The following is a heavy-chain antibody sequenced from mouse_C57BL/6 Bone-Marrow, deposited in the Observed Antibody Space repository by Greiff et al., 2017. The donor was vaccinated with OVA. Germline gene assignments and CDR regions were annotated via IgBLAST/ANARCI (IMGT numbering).Heavy chain of an antibody. V-gene: IGHV1-53*01. CDR3: HSNHCDY. Sequence: QVQLQQPGTELVKPGASVKLSCKASGYTFTSYWMHWVKQRPGQGLEWLGNINRSNGGNNYNEKFKSKATLTVDKSSSTVYMQLSSLTSEDSAVYYCHSNHCDYWGQGTTLTVAS. CDR2: INRSNGGN. CDR1: GYTFTSYW. J-gene: IGHJ2*01. D-gene: IGHD2-5*01.